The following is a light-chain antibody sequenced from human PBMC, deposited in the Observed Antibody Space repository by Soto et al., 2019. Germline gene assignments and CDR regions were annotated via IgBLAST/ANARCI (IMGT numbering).Light chain of an antibody. Sequence: PGTLSLSPGERATLSCSASQSVSTTYLAWYQQKPGQAPRLLIFGASSRATGVPARFSGSGSGTEFTLTINSLQSEDFAVYFCQQYDNLPLTFGPGTKVDIK. J-gene: IGKJ3*01. CDR3: QQYDNLPLT. CDR1: QSVSTTY. CDR2: GAS. V-gene: IGKV3-15*01.